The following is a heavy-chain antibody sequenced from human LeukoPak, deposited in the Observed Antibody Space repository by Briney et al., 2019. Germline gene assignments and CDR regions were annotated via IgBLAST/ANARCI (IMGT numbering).Heavy chain of an antibody. Sequence: PGGSLRLSCAASGFTFSSYEMNWVRQAPGKGLEWVSYISSSGSTKYYADSVKGRFTISRDNALNSLYLQMSSLRAEDTAVYYCATLRPRQQLVVDHWGQGTLVTVSS. CDR2: ISSSGSTK. D-gene: IGHD6-13*01. V-gene: IGHV3-48*03. J-gene: IGHJ4*02. CDR3: ATLRPRQQLVVDH. CDR1: GFTFSSYE.